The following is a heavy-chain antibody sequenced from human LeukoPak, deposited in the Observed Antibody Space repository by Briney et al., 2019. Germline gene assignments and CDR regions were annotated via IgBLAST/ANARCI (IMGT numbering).Heavy chain of an antibody. V-gene: IGHV3-11*05. J-gene: IGHJ6*02. CDR3: ARGHYGMDV. CDR2: ISASSSYT. Sequence: KSGGSLRLSCAASGFTFTDFYMSWIRQAPGKGLEWVSYISASSSYTDYADSVKGRFTISRDNAKKSLCLQMNSLRAEDTAVYYCARGHYGMDVWGQGTTVTVSS. CDR1: GFTFTDFY.